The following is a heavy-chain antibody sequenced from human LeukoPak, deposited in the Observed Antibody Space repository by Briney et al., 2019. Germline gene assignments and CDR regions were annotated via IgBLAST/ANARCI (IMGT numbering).Heavy chain of an antibody. D-gene: IGHD5-18*01. Sequence: SETLSLTCTVSGGSISSGGYYWSWIRQPPGKGLEWIGYIYYSGSTYYNPSLKSRVTISVDTSKNQFSLKLSSVTAADTAVYYCARGGYSYGVNWFDPWGQGTLVTVSS. J-gene: IGHJ5*02. CDR1: GGSISSGGYY. CDR3: ARGGYSYGVNWFDP. V-gene: IGHV4-30-4*01. CDR2: IYYSGST.